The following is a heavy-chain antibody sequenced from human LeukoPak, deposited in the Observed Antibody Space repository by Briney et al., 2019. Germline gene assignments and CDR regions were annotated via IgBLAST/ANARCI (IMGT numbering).Heavy chain of an antibody. D-gene: IGHD3-22*01. CDR3: ASSYYDSSGPNY. Sequence: PSETLSLTCTVSGGSISSYYWSWIRQPPGKGLEWIGYIYYSGGTNYNPSLKSRVTISVDTSKNQFSLKLSSVTAADTAVYYCASSYYDSSGPNYWGQGTLVTDSS. J-gene: IGHJ4*02. CDR2: IYYSGGT. CDR1: GGSISSYY. V-gene: IGHV4-59*01.